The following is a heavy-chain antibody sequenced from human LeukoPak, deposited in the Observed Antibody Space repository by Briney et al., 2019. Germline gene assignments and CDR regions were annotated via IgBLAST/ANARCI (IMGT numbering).Heavy chain of an antibody. J-gene: IGHJ3*02. CDR2: INPSGGST. V-gene: IGHV1-46*01. D-gene: IGHD3-3*01. CDR1: GYTFTSYY. Sequence: ASVKVSCKASGYTFTSYYMHWVRQAPGQGLEWMGIINPSGGSTSYAQKFQGRVTMTRDTPTSTVYMELSSLRSEDTAVYYCASYGPFWSGYYDNAFDIWGQGTMVTVSS. CDR3: ASYGPFWSGYYDNAFDI.